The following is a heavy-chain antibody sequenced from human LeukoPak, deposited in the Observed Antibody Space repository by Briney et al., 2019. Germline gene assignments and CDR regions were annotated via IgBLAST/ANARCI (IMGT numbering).Heavy chain of an antibody. Sequence: GGSLRLSCAASGFTFSSYSMNWVRQAPGKGLEWVSSISSSSSYIYYADSVKGRFTISRDNAKNSLYLQMNSLRAEDTAVYYCARGDSSSWHKYYYYGMDVWGQGTTVTVSS. V-gene: IGHV3-21*01. CDR1: GFTFSSYS. D-gene: IGHD6-13*01. CDR3: ARGDSSSWHKYYYYGMDV. J-gene: IGHJ6*02. CDR2: ISSSSSYI.